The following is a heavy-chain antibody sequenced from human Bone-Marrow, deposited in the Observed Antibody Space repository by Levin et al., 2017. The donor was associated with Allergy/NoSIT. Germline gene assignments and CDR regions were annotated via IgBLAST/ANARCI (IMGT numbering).Heavy chain of an antibody. CDR1: GFTFSDYY. D-gene: IGHD3-16*01. J-gene: IGHJ2*01. CDR2: ISNSGTYT. CDR3: ARDWGNGRGYWYFGL. V-gene: IGHV3-11*05. Sequence: GGSLRLSCAASGFTFSDYYMSWIRQAPGKGLEWLSYISNSGTYTNSADSVKGRFTISRDNAKNSLYLQMDSLRADDTALYYCARDWGNGRGYWYFGLWGRGTLVTVSS.